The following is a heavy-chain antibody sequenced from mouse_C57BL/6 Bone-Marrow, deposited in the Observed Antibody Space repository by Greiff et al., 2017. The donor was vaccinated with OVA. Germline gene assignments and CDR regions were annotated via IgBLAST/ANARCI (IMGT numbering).Heavy chain of an antibody. Sequence: DVMLVESGGDLVKPGGSLKLSCAASGFTFSSYGMSWVRQTPDKRLEWVATISSGGSYTYYPDSVKGRFTISRDNAKNTLYLQMSSLKSEDTAMYYCARWGWLLRMDYWGQGTSVTVSS. CDR2: ISSGGSYT. D-gene: IGHD2-3*01. CDR3: ARWGWLLRMDY. J-gene: IGHJ4*01. V-gene: IGHV5-6*02. CDR1: GFTFSSYG.